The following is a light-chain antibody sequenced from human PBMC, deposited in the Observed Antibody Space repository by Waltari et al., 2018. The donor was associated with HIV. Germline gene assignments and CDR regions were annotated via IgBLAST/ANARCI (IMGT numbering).Light chain of an antibody. J-gene: IGLJ3*02. CDR1: SSDLGGYNY. Sequence: GTSSDLGGYNYVSWYQQHPGKAPKLMIYDVTNRPSGVSNRFSGSKSGNTASLTISWLQVEDEADYYCSSYTSSSTWVFGGGTKLTVL. CDR2: DVT. CDR3: SSYTSSSTWV. V-gene: IGLV2-14*03.